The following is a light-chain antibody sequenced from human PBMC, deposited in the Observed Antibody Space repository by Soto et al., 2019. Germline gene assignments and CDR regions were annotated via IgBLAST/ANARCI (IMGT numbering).Light chain of an antibody. CDR2: DTS. Sequence: EIVMTQSPATLSVSPWESATLSCRASQSVSSDLAWYQQKPGQAPRLLIYDTSTRATGIPARFSGSGSGTEFTLTISSLQSEDFAVYYCQQYNNWPPLTFGGGTKVDIK. V-gene: IGKV3-15*01. CDR3: QQYNNWPPLT. J-gene: IGKJ4*01. CDR1: QSVSSD.